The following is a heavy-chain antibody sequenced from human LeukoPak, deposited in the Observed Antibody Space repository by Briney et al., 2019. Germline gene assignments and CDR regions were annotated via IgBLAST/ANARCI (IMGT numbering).Heavy chain of an antibody. J-gene: IGHJ5*02. Sequence: SGTLSLTCAVSGYSISSGYYWGWIRQPPGKGLEWIGSIYHSGSTYYNPSLKSRVTISVDTSKNQFSLKLSSVTAADTAVYYCAGDGGPGTEVDPWGQGTLVTVSS. CDR3: AGDGGPGTEVDP. CDR2: IYHSGST. CDR1: GYSISSGYY. D-gene: IGHD6-13*01. V-gene: IGHV4-38-2*02.